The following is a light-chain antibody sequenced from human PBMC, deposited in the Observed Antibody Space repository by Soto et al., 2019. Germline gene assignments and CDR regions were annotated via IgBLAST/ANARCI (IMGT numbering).Light chain of an antibody. J-gene: IGKJ4*01. V-gene: IGKV3-15*01. Sequence: EIVLTQSPSTLSVSPRERATLSCRASQSVSSNLAWYQQKPGQAPRLLIYGASTRATGIPARFSDSGSGTEFTLTISSLQSEDFAVYYCQQYNNWPSLTFGGGTKVDI. CDR3: QQYNNWPSLT. CDR1: QSVSSN. CDR2: GAS.